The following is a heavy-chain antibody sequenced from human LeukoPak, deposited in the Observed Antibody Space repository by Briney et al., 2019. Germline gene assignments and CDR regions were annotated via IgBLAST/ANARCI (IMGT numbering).Heavy chain of an antibody. J-gene: IGHJ4*02. D-gene: IGHD2-15*01. CDR2: ISAYNGNT. CDR1: GYTFTSYG. Sequence: GASVKVSCKASGYTFTSYGISWVRQAPGQGLEWMGWISAYNGNTNYAQKLQGRVTMTTDTSTSTAYMELRSLRSDDTAVYYCARGYCSGGSCPALDYWGQGTLVTVSS. V-gene: IGHV1-18*01. CDR3: ARGYCSGGSCPALDY.